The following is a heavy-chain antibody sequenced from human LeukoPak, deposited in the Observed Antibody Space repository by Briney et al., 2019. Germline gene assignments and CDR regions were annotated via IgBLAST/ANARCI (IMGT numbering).Heavy chain of an antibody. D-gene: IGHD2-21*02. J-gene: IGHJ4*02. CDR3: ARDPDPFVAYCGGDCQMAPAP. Sequence: VASVKVSCKASGYTFTDYYIHWVRQAPGQGLEWMGRISPNSGGPHYAQKFQGRVTMTRDTSTSTVYMELSSLRSEDTAVYYCARDPDPFVAYCGGDCQMAPAPWGQGTLVTVSS. V-gene: IGHV1-2*06. CDR2: ISPNSGGP. CDR1: GYTFTDYY.